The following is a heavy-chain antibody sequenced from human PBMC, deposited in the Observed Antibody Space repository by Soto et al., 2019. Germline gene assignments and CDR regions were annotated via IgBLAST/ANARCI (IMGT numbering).Heavy chain of an antibody. D-gene: IGHD3-22*01. V-gene: IGHV3-73*01. Sequence: PGGSLRLSCAASGFTFSGSAMHWVRQASGKGLEWVGRIRSKANSYATAYAASVKGRFTISRDDSKNTAYLQMNSLKTEDTAVYYCARGTKDSSGYFEAWFDPWGQGTLVTVSS. CDR3: ARGTKDSSGYFEAWFDP. CDR1: GFTFSGSA. CDR2: IRSKANSYAT. J-gene: IGHJ5*02.